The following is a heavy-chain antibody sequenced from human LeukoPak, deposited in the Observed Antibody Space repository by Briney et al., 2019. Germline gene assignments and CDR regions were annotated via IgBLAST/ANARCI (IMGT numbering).Heavy chain of an antibody. CDR1: GFTFSSYA. CDR3: AKTMQQLVLVGDY. V-gene: IGHV3-30*14. J-gene: IGHJ4*02. Sequence: PGGSLRLSCAASGFTFSSYAMHWVRQAPGKGLEWVAVISYDGSNKYYADSVKGRFTISRDNSKNTLYLQMNSLRAEDTAVYYCAKTMQQLVLVGDYWGQGTLVTVSS. CDR2: ISYDGSNK. D-gene: IGHD6-13*01.